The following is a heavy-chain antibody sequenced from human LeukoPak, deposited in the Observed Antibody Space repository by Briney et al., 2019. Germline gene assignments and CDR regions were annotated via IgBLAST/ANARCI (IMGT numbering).Heavy chain of an antibody. J-gene: IGHJ4*02. V-gene: IGHV4-39*07. CDR2: IYYSGST. CDR1: GGSISSSDYY. CDR3: ASILSPYCSGSSCYGWVFDY. Sequence: SETLSLTCTVSGGSISSSDYYWGWIRQPPGKGLEWIGSIYYSGSTYYNPSLKSRATISVDTSKNQFSLKLSSVTAADTAVYYCASILSPYCSGSSCYGWVFDYWGQGTLVTVSS. D-gene: IGHD2-15*01.